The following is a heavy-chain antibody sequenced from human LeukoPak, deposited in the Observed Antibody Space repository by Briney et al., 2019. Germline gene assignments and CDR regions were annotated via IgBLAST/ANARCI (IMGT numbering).Heavy chain of an antibody. CDR1: GFTFSSYA. Sequence: GGSLRLSCAASGFTFSSYAMSWVRQAPGKGLEWVSSISASGGSTYYADSVKGRFTISRDNSKNTLYLQMNSLRAEDTAVYYCARESGSYPYWYFDLWGRGTLVTVSS. CDR3: ARESGSYPYWYFDL. D-gene: IGHD1-26*01. J-gene: IGHJ2*01. V-gene: IGHV3-23*01. CDR2: ISASGGST.